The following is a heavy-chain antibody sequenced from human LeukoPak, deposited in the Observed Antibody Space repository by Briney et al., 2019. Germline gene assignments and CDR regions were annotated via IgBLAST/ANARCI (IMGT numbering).Heavy chain of an antibody. CDR2: ISPGNSDT. CDR3: ARSSGSHYGGVDY. V-gene: IGHV5-51*01. D-gene: IGHD1-26*01. CDR1: GYVFATYW. Sequence: GDSLKISCKGSGYVFATYWIGWVRQMPGRGLEWMALISPGNSDTRYSPSFQGQVTISADKSISTAYLQWSSLKASGTAMYYCARSSGSHYGGVDYWGQGTLVTVSS. J-gene: IGHJ4*02.